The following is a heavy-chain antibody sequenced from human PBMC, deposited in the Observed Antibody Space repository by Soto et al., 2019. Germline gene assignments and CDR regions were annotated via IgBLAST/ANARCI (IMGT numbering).Heavy chain of an antibody. CDR1: GGSVSSISAA. J-gene: IGHJ5*02. D-gene: IGHD1-26*01. Sequence: QALSLPSALTGGSVSSISAACNLIRHSPSRGLEWLGRTYYRSKWYKEYAPSVKSRITINPDTSKKQFSLQLNSVSPEDTAVYYCARTIGCLDPWGQGTLVTVSS. CDR2: TYYRSKWYK. V-gene: IGHV6-1*01. CDR3: ARTIGCLDP.